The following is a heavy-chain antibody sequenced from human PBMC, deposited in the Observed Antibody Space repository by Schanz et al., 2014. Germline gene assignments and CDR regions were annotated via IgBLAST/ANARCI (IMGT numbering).Heavy chain of an antibody. CDR3: RSVFWTGSLFNDY. CDR1: GFPFSNPFSNAW. V-gene: IGHV3-15*01. CDR2: IRAKSDGGAT. J-gene: IGHJ4*02. D-gene: IGHD3-3*01. Sequence: EVQLVESGGDLVKPGGSLRLSCAASGFPFSNPFSNAWMSWVRQAPGKGLEWLGRIRAKSDGGATDYAAPVKGRFTISGDDSRNTLYLQMNSLTTEDTAVYYCRSVFWTGSLFNDYWGQGTLVTVSS.